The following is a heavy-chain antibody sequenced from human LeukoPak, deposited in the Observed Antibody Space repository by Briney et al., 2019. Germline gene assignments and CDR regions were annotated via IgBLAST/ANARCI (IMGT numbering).Heavy chain of an antibody. Sequence: ASVKVSCKASGYTFTSYYMHWVRQAPGQGLEWMGWISAYNGNTNYAQKLQGRVTMTTDTSTSTAYMELRSLRSDDTAVYYCARDVHSSYGMDVWGQGTTVTVSS. CDR1: GYTFTSYY. D-gene: IGHD6-13*01. CDR3: ARDVHSSYGMDV. CDR2: ISAYNGNT. V-gene: IGHV1-18*04. J-gene: IGHJ6*02.